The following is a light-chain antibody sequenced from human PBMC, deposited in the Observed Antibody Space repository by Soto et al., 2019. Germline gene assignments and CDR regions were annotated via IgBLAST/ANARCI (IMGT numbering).Light chain of an antibody. CDR2: DAS. V-gene: IGKV3-11*01. J-gene: IGKJ5*01. CDR3: QQYNNWPIT. Sequence: EIVLTQSPATLSLSPGERATLSCRASQSVSSYLAWYQQKPGQAPRLLIYDASNRATGIPARFSGSGSGTKFTLSISSLQSEDFAVYYCQQYNNWPITFGQGTRLEVK. CDR1: QSVSSY.